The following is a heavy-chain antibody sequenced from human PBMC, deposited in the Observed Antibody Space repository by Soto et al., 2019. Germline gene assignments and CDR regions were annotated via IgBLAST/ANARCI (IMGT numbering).Heavy chain of an antibody. CDR3: AKVVGGRVPSDILYYYYGMDV. CDR2: ISYDGSNK. Sequence: QVQLVESGGGVVQPGRSLRLSCAASGFTFSSYGMHWVRQAPGKGLEWGAVISYDGSNKYYADSVKGRFTISRDNSKNTLYLQMNSLRAEDTAVYYCAKVVGGRVPSDILYYYYGMDVWGQGTTVTVSS. CDR1: GFTFSSYG. D-gene: IGHD3-16*01. J-gene: IGHJ6*02. V-gene: IGHV3-30*18.